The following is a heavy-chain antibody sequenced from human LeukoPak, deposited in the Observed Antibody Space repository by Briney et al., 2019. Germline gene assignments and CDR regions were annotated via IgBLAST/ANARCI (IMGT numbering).Heavy chain of an antibody. CDR3: ARDLGSGDYYDSSGYSFDY. Sequence: GGSLRLSCAASGFTFSCYSMNWVRQAPGKGLEWVAVISYDGSNKYYADSVKGRFTISRDKSKNTLYLQMNSLRAEDTAVYYCARDLGSGDYYDSSGYSFDYWGQGTLVTVSS. CDR2: ISYDGSNK. J-gene: IGHJ4*02. CDR1: GFTFSCYS. V-gene: IGHV3-30*03. D-gene: IGHD3-22*01.